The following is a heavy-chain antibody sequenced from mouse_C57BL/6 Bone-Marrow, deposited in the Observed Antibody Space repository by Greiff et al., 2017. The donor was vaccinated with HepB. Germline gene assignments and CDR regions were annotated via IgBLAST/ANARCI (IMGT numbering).Heavy chain of an antibody. CDR1: GFTFSDYY. CDR3: AKHLELPHIMDY. V-gene: IGHV5-12*01. Sequence: EVKLVESGGGLVQPGGSLKLSCAASGFTFSDYYMYWVRQTPEKRLEWVAYISNGGGSTYYPDTVKGRITISRDNTKNTLYLQMSRLKSEDTAMYYGAKHLELPHIMDYWGQGTSVTVSS. D-gene: IGHD5-5*01. J-gene: IGHJ4*01. CDR2: ISNGGGST.